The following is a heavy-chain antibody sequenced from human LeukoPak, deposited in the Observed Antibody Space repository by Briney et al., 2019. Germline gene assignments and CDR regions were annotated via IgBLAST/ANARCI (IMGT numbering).Heavy chain of an antibody. Sequence: GGSLRLSCAASGFAFRNAWMSWARQAPGKGLEWVGRIKNQAEGATPDYAAPVKGRFTISRDDSKNTLYLQMNSLKTEDTAVYYCGVVPGSIYWGQGTLVTVSS. V-gene: IGHV3-15*01. D-gene: IGHD2-21*01. CDR3: GVVPGSIY. CDR1: GFAFRNAW. J-gene: IGHJ4*02. CDR2: IKNQAEGATP.